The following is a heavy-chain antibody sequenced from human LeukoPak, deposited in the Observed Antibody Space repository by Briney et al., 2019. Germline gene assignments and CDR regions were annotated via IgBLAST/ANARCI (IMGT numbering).Heavy chain of an antibody. V-gene: IGHV4-59*01. J-gene: IGHJ5*02. Sequence: PSETRTLTCTVSGASINNYYWSWIRQPPGKGLEWIAYISYSGSTNYNPSLKSRVTISVDTSKNQFSLKLSSVTAADTAVYYCARYTLNWFDPWGQGTLVTVSS. CDR2: ISYSGST. D-gene: IGHD1-1*01. CDR1: GASINNYY. CDR3: ARYTLNWFDP.